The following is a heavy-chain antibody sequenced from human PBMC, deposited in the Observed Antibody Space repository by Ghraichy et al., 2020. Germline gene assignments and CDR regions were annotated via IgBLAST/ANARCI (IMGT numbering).Heavy chain of an antibody. D-gene: IGHD1-1*01. CDR2: IRVKAFGCTT. V-gene: IGHV3-49*04. CDR1: GFTFGDYS. Sequence: GGSLRLSCTASGFTFGDYSMSWVRQAPGKGLEWVGFIRVKAFGCTTEYAASVTGRFTVSRDDSRNIDYLQMNSLKTVDTDIYYCTRDHNNVLDYWGQGTLVTVSS. CDR3: TRDHNNVLDY. J-gene: IGHJ4*02.